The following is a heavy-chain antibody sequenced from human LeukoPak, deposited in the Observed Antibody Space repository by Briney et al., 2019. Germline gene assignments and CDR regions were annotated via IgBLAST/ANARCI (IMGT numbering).Heavy chain of an antibody. CDR3: ARGSIAARRPTFDY. CDR1: GASISGSGYY. Sequence: SETLSFTCTVSGASISGSGYYWGWIRQPPGKGLEWIGSIYSSGSTYYNASLQSRVTISIETSKNQISLRLNSVTAADTAMYYCARGSIAARRPTFDYWGQGTLVTVSS. CDR2: IYSSGST. D-gene: IGHD6-6*01. V-gene: IGHV4-39*02. J-gene: IGHJ4*02.